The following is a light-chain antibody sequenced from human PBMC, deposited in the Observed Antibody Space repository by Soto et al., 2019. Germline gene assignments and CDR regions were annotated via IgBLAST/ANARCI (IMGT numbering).Light chain of an antibody. J-gene: IGKJ1*01. CDR3: QQYASFSPA. V-gene: IGKV1-5*01. CDR2: YAS. Sequence: DVQMTQSPSTLSASVGDRVTITCRASQSISKHLAWYQLGPGKAPRLLIYYASTLDRGVPSRFSGSGSGTEFTLTIISLQPDDFATYYCQQYASFSPAFGQGTKVGI. CDR1: QSISKH.